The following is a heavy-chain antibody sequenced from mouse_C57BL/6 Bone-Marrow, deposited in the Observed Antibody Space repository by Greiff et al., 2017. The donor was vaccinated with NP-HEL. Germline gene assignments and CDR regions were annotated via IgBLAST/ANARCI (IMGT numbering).Heavy chain of an antibody. CDR1: GYTFTSYW. V-gene: IGHV1-61*01. CDR2: IYPSDSET. CDR3: ARNYGSSLRFAY. J-gene: IGHJ3*01. D-gene: IGHD1-1*01. Sequence: VQLQQPGAELVRPGSSVKLSCKASGYTFTSYWMDWVKQRPGQGLAWIGNIYPSDSETHYNQKFKDKATLTVDKSSSTAYMQLSSLTSEDSAFYYCARNYGSSLRFAYWGQGTLVTVSA.